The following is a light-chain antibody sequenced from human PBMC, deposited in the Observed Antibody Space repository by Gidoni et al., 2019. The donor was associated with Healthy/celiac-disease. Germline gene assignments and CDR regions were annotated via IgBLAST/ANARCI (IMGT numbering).Light chain of an antibody. CDR2: GNS. V-gene: IGLV1-40*01. Sequence: QSVLTQPPSVSGAPGQRVTISCTGSSSNIGAGSDVHWYQHLPGTAPKLLIYGNSNRPSGVPDRCSGSKSGTSASLAITGLQAEDEADYYCQSYDSSLSGFYVFGTGTKVTVL. CDR3: QSYDSSLSGFYV. CDR1: SSNIGAGSD. J-gene: IGLJ1*01.